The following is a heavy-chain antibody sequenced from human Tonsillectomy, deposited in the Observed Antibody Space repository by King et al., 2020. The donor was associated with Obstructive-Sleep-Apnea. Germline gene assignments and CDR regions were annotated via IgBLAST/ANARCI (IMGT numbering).Heavy chain of an antibody. D-gene: IGHD3-10*01. CDR2: THLSGTT. Sequence: QLQESGPGLVKPSETLSLTCTVSGGSISTYFWSWIRQPAGKRLEWIGHTHLSGTTKYNPSLKRRGTMSVDTSKNQFSLKLSSVTAADTAVYYCARQLWFGELSTTHRYFDLWGRGTLVTVSS. CDR1: GGSISTYF. CDR3: ARQLWFGELSTTHRYFDL. J-gene: IGHJ2*01. V-gene: IGHV4-4*07.